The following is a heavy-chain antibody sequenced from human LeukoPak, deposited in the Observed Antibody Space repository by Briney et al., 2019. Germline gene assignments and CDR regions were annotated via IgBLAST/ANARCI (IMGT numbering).Heavy chain of an antibody. V-gene: IGHV3-23*01. CDR3: AKVRLNYYDSSGYQPFDY. Sequence: GGSLRLSCAASGFTFSNYAMSWVRQAPGKGLEWVSAISGSAGTTYYADSVKGRFTISRDNSQNTLFLQMNSLRAEDTALYYCAKVRLNYYDSSGYQPFDYWGQGTLVTVSS. CDR1: GFTFSNYA. D-gene: IGHD3-22*01. J-gene: IGHJ4*02. CDR2: ISGSAGTT.